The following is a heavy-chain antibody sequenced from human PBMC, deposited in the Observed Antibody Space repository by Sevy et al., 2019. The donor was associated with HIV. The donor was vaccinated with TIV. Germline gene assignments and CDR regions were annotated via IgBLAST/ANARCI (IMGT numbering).Heavy chain of an antibody. J-gene: IGHJ4*02. Sequence: GGSLRLSCAASGFAFYEYSMSWIRQAPGKGLEWVATLSFGCGKINYADSVKGRFTISRENSKNSFYLQMDNSRVEDTALYYCAREGCSRPHDYWGQGTRVTVSS. CDR2: LSFGCGKI. CDR1: GFAFYEYS. CDR3: AREGCSRPHDY. D-gene: IGHD2-8*01. V-gene: IGHV3-23*01.